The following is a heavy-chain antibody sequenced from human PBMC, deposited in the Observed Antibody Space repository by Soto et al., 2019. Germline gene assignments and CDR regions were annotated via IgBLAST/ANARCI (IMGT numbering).Heavy chain of an antibody. Sequence: SVKVSCKASGGTFSSYAISWVRQAPGQGLEWMGGIIPIFGTANYAQKFQGRVTITADESTSTAYMELRSLRSEDTAVYYCARVYRYCSGGSCYEFPSPVDYWGQGTLVTVSS. CDR3: ARVYRYCSGGSCYEFPSPVDY. CDR1: GGTFSSYA. J-gene: IGHJ4*02. V-gene: IGHV1-69*13. D-gene: IGHD2-15*01. CDR2: IIPIFGTA.